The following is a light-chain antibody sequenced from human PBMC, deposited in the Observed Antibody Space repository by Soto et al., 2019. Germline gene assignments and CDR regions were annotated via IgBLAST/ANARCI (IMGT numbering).Light chain of an antibody. Sequence: DIQMTQSPSTLSAYVGDRVTITCRASQSVNSWLAWYQQKPGRAPKLLIYSVSNLDSGVPSRFSGSGSGTEFTLIISSLQPDDFATYYCQQFSSYSRTFGQGTKVDIK. J-gene: IGKJ1*01. CDR2: SVS. V-gene: IGKV1-5*01. CDR1: QSVNSW. CDR3: QQFSSYSRT.